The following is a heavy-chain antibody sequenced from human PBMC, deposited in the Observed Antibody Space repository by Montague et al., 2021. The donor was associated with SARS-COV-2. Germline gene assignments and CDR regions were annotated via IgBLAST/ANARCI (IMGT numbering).Heavy chain of an antibody. CDR3: ARDFGILTGTAPEDY. CDR1: GFTFSSYG. J-gene: IGHJ4*02. V-gene: IGHV3-33*01. Sequence: SLRLSCAASGFTFSSYGMPWVRQAPGKVLEWVAVIWYDGSNKYXXXSXXXRFTISRDNSKNTLYLQMNSLRAEDTAVYYCARDFGILTGTAPEDYWGQGTLVTVSS. D-gene: IGHD3-9*01. CDR2: IWYDGSNK.